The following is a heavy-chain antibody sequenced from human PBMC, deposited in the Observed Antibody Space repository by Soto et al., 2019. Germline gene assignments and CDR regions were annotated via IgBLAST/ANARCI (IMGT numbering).Heavy chain of an antibody. J-gene: IGHJ4*02. V-gene: IGHV1-18*01. CDR3: AVASIGYCSCTSCHKIFDY. CDR2: ISAYNGNT. CDR1: GYTFTSYG. D-gene: IGHD2-2*02. Sequence: QVQLVQSGAEVKKPGASVKVSCKASGYTFTSYGISWVRQAPGQGLEWMGWISAYNGNTNYAQKLQGRVTMTTDTSTSTAYMELRSLRSDDTAVYYCAVASIGYCSCTSCHKIFDYWGQGTLVTVSS.